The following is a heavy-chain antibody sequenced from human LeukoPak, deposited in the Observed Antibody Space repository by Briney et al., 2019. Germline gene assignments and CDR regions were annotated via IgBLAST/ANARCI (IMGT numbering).Heavy chain of an antibody. V-gene: IGHV3-64D*06. Sequence: GGSLRLSCAASGFTFSSFAMHWVRQAPGKGLEYLSAIYSDGSRTYYADSVKDRFTISRDNSKNTLYFEMSSLRVEDTAVYYCVKSPGSGWPVWGQGTLLTVSS. CDR2: IYSDGSRT. CDR3: VKSPGSGWPV. CDR1: GFTFSSFA. J-gene: IGHJ4*02. D-gene: IGHD6-19*01.